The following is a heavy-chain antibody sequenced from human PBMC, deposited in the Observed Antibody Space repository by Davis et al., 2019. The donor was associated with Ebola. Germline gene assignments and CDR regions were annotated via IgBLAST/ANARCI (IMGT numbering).Heavy chain of an antibody. J-gene: IGHJ4*02. Sequence: GESLKISCAASGLTFNSYAMSWVRQAPGKGLEWVSVISGSGYSTYYADSVKGRFTISRDNSKNTLYLQMKSLRAEDTAVYYCAKDEGGYCGGDCYRGGDYWGQGTLVTVSS. CDR1: GLTFNSYA. CDR2: ISGSGYST. D-gene: IGHD2-21*01. CDR3: AKDEGGYCGGDCYRGGDY. V-gene: IGHV3-23*01.